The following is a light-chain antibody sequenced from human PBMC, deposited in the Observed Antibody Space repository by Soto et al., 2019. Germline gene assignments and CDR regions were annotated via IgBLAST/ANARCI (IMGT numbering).Light chain of an antibody. Sequence: DIQMTQSPSSLSASVGDRVTITCRASQTITSYLNWYQQQSGKAPKLLIYATDTLQSGVPSRFSGSGSGTDYTLTISSLQPEDFATYYCQQSYNTPQTLGQGTKVDIK. V-gene: IGKV1-39*01. J-gene: IGKJ1*01. CDR3: QQSYNTPQT. CDR1: QTITSY. CDR2: ATD.